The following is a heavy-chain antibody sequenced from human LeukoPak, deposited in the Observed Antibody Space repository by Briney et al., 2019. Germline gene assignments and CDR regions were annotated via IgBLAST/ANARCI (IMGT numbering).Heavy chain of an antibody. J-gene: IGHJ4*02. CDR1: GFTFSSYA. V-gene: IGHV3-30-3*01. Sequence: GSLRLSCAASGFTFSSYAMHWVRQAPGKGLEWVAVISYDGSNKYYADSVKGRFTISRDNSKNTLYLQMNSLRAEDTAVYYCARDSGSSWVNYFDYWGQGTLVTVSS. CDR2: ISYDGSNK. CDR3: ARDSGSSWVNYFDY. D-gene: IGHD6-6*01.